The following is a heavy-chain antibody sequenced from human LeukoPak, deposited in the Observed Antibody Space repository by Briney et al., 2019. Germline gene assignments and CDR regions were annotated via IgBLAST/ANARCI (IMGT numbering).Heavy chain of an antibody. Sequence: GGSLRLSCAGSGFTFSSYSMNWVRQAPGKGLEWVSSMGSSGTKGYYADSVKGRFIISRDNAKNSLFLQMNSLRAEDSALYYCATETNSGEEHWGQGTLVTVSS. D-gene: IGHD1-26*01. CDR1: GFTFSSYS. J-gene: IGHJ1*01. CDR2: MGSSGTKG. V-gene: IGHV3-21*01. CDR3: ATETNSGEEH.